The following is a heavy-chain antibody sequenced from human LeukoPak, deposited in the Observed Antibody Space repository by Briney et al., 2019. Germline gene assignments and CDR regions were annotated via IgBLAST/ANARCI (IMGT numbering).Heavy chain of an antibody. J-gene: IGHJ4*02. Sequence: SETLSLTCAVYGGSFSGYYWSWIRQPPGKGLEWIGEINHSGSTNYNPSLKSRVTISVDTSKNQFSLKLSSVTAADTAVYYCARRRRTLTMVRGRPLDYWGQGTLVTVSS. D-gene: IGHD3-10*01. CDR3: ARRRRTLTMVRGRPLDY. CDR1: GGSFSGYY. V-gene: IGHV4-34*01. CDR2: INHSGST.